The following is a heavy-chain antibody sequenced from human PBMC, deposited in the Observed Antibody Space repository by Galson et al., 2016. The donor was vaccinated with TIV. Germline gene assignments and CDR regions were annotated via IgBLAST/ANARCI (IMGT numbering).Heavy chain of an antibody. Sequence: SVKVSCKASGYTFTTHPIHWVRQAPGQRPEWMGWINAGNGDTKYSQRFQDRVTFTRDTSASTAYMELSSLTSEDTAVYYCARGLVLLVWLLYVDLWGQGTLVTVSS. CDR2: INAGNGDT. CDR1: GYTFTTHP. CDR3: ARGLVLLVWLLYVDL. D-gene: IGHD3-3*01. V-gene: IGHV1-3*01. J-gene: IGHJ5*02.